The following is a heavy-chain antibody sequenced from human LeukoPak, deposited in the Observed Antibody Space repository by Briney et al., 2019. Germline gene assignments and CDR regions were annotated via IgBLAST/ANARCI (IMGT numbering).Heavy chain of an antibody. V-gene: IGHV1-18*01. CDR2: ISAYNGDT. Sequence: ASVKVSRKASGYTFTSYGISWVRQGPGQGLEWMGWISAYNGDTNYAQKLQGRVTMTTDTSTSTAYMELRSLRSDDTAVYYCARSAYCGGYCYPDYWGQGTLVTVSS. CDR1: GYTFTSYG. CDR3: ARSAYCGGYCYPDY. D-gene: IGHD2-21*02. J-gene: IGHJ4*02.